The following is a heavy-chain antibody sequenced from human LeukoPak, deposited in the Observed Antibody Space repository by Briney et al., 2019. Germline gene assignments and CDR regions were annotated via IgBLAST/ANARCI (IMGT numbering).Heavy chain of an antibody. V-gene: IGHV3-30*02. CDR1: GFTFSSYG. Sequence: GGSLRLSCAASGFTFSSYGMHWVRQAPGKGLEWVAVIWYDGSNKYYADSVKGRFTISRDNSKNTLYLQMNSLRAEDTAVYYCAKDGVFGDYSSGYYFDYWGQGTLVTVSS. D-gene: IGHD4-11*01. CDR3: AKDGVFGDYSSGYYFDY. J-gene: IGHJ4*02. CDR2: IWYDGSNK.